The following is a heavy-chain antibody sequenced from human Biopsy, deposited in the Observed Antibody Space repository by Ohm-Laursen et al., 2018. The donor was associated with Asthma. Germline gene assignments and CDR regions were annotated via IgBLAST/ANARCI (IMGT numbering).Heavy chain of an antibody. V-gene: IGHV3-11*01. J-gene: IGHJ4*02. CDR1: GFSFSDYY. CDR3: ARDRGIAAAGTEFDY. CDR2: ISNSGSTK. Sequence: SLRLSCAASGFSFSDYYMTWMRQAPGKGLEWVSSISNSGSTKYPAESVQGRFTISRDNAKNSLYLQMNSLRAEDTAVYYCARDRGIAAAGTEFDYWGQGTLATVSS. D-gene: IGHD6-13*01.